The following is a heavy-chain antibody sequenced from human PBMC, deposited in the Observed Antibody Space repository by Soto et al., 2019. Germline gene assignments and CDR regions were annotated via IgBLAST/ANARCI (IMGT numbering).Heavy chain of an antibody. CDR3: AKSADYDFWSGYSKPPESYYYYGMDV. CDR1: GFTFSSYA. J-gene: IGHJ6*02. CDR2: ISGSGGST. D-gene: IGHD3-3*01. Sequence: PGGSLRLSCAASGFTFSSYAMSWVRQAPGKGLEWVSAISGSGGSTYYADSVKGRFTISRDNSKNTLYLQMNSLRAEDTAVYYCAKSADYDFWSGYSKPPESYYYYGMDVWGQGTTVTVSS. V-gene: IGHV3-23*01.